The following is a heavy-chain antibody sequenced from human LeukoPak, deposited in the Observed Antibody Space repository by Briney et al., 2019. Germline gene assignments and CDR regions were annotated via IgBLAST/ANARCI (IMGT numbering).Heavy chain of an antibody. D-gene: IGHD6-13*01. CDR3: ARDLRYSSSWYLSGEAAWFDP. CDR1: GGTXSSYA. CDR2: IIPIFGTA. J-gene: IGHJ5*02. Sequence: ASVKVSCKASGGTXSSYAISWVRQAPGQGLEWMGGIIPIFGTANYAQKFQGRVTITADESTSTAYMELSSLRSEDTAVYYCARDLRYSSSWYLSGEAAWFDPWGQGTMVTVSS. V-gene: IGHV1-69*13.